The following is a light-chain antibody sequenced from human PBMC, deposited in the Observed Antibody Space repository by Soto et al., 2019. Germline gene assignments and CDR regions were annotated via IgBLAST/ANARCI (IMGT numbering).Light chain of an antibody. CDR1: QSVSNY. V-gene: IGKV3-11*01. CDR3: QQRNSWPLT. J-gene: IGKJ4*01. CDR2: DTF. Sequence: EIVLTQSPATLSLSPGERATHSCRASQSVSNYLAWYRQKPGQAPRLLIFDTFNRATGIPARFSGSGSGTDFTLTISSLEPEDFAVYYCQQRNSWPLTFGGGTRVDVK.